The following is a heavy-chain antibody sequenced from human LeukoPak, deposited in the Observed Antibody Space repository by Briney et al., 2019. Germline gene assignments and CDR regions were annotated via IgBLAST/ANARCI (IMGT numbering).Heavy chain of an antibody. V-gene: IGHV4-30-4*01. Sequence: PSETLSLTCTVSGGLISSGDYYWSWIRQPPGKGLEWIGYIYYSGSTYYNPSLKSRVTISVDTSKNQFSLKLSSVTAADTAVYYCARKEVPVEAFDIWGQGTMVTVSS. J-gene: IGHJ3*02. CDR2: IYYSGST. D-gene: IGHD4/OR15-4a*01. CDR1: GGLISSGDYY. CDR3: ARKEVPVEAFDI.